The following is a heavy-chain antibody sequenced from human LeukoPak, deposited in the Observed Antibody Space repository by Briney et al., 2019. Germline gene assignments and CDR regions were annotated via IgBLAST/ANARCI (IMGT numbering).Heavy chain of an antibody. D-gene: IGHD6-6*01. CDR2: ISSSGSTI. CDR1: GFTFSDYY. V-gene: IGHV3-11*01. CDR3: ARERRSIAARYYGMVV. J-gene: IGHJ6*02. Sequence: GGSLRLSCAASGFTFSDYYMSWIRQAPGKGLEWVSYISSSGSTIYYADSVKGRFTISRDNAKNSLYLQTNSLRAEDTAVYYCARERRSIAARYYGMVVWGQGTTFTVSS.